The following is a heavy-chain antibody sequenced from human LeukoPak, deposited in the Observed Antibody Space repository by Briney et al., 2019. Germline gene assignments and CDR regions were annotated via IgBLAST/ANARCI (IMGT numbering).Heavy chain of an antibody. Sequence: GGSLRLSCAASGFTFSSYGMHLVRQAPGKGLKWVAFIRYDGSYKYYADSVKGRFTISRDNSKNTLFLQMNSLRAEDTAVYYCAKDIGGDTARYFDYWGQGTLVTVSS. D-gene: IGHD5-18*01. CDR2: IRYDGSYK. CDR3: AKDIGGDTARYFDY. J-gene: IGHJ4*02. CDR1: GFTFSSYG. V-gene: IGHV3-30*02.